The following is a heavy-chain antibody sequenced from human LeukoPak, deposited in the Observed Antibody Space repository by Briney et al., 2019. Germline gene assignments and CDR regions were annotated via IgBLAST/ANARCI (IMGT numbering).Heavy chain of an antibody. J-gene: IGHJ4*02. Sequence: GGSLRLSCAASGFTFSSYSMNWVRQAPGKGLEWVSSISSSSSTIYYADSVKGRFTISRDNAKNSLYLQMNSLRAEDTALYYCAKSRYYDILTGQTYYFDYWGQGTLVTVSS. CDR1: GFTFSSYS. D-gene: IGHD3-9*01. V-gene: IGHV3-48*01. CDR2: ISSSSSTI. CDR3: AKSRYYDILTGQTYYFDY.